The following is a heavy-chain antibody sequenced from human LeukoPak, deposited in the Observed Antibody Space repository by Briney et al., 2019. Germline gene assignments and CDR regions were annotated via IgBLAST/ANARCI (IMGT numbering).Heavy chain of an antibody. Sequence: SETLSLACTVSGGSITSHHWSWIRQPPGKGLEWIGNVYYSGTTIYNPSLKSRVTISVDTAKNQFSLRLSSVTAADAAVYYCASDSSGYHWFDYWGQGTLVTVSS. CDR1: GGSITSHH. J-gene: IGHJ4*02. D-gene: IGHD3-22*01. CDR3: ASDSSGYHWFDY. CDR2: VYYSGTT. V-gene: IGHV4-59*11.